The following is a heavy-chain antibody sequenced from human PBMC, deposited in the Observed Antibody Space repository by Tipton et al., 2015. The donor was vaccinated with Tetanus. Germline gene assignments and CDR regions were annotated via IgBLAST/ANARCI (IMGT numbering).Heavy chain of an antibody. V-gene: IGHV4-61*08. CDR1: GGSIISADHY. CDR2: IQYNGIT. D-gene: IGHD3-22*01. Sequence: TLSLTCTVSGGSIISADHYWSWIRQSPGKGLEWIGYIQYNGITNYHPSLKSRVSISVDSSTSQFSLRLASVTAADTAVYYCACGSGYFDSSYHSPLDFWGRGTLVTVSS. J-gene: IGHJ4*02. CDR3: ACGSGYFDSSYHSPLDF.